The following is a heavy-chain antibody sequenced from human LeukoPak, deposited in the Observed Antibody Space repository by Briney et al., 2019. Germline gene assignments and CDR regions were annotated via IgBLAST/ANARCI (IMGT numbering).Heavy chain of an antibody. CDR3: ARVAVTSSFDV. CDR1: GFTFSDYY. CDR2: ITGSSTYT. V-gene: IGHV3-11*06. J-gene: IGHJ3*01. D-gene: IGHD2-21*02. Sequence: PGASLRLSCAASGFTFSDYYMSWIRQAPGKWLEWVSYITGSSTYTNYADSVKGRFTISRGNSKNSLYLQMNSLRAEDTAVYYCARVAVTSSFDVWGQGTMVTVSS.